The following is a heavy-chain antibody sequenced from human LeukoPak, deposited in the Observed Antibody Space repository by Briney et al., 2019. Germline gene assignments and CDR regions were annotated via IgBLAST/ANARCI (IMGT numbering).Heavy chain of an antibody. CDR1: GYTFTGYY. D-gene: IGHD2-2*02. CDR3: AREDIVVVPAAIQEYLDYYYYGMDV. CDR2: INPNSGGT. V-gene: IGHV1-2*02. Sequence: ASVKVSCKASGYTFTGYYMHWVRQAPGQGLEWMGWINPNSGGTNYAQKFQGRVTTTRDTSISTAYMELSRLRSDDTAVYYCAREDIVVVPAAIQEYLDYYYYGMDVWGQGTTVTVSS. J-gene: IGHJ6*02.